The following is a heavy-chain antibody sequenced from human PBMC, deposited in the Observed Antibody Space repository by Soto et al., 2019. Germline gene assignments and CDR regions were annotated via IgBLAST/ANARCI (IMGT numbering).Heavy chain of an antibody. J-gene: IGHJ5*02. D-gene: IGHD3-3*01. CDR2: IYYSGST. CDR1: GGSISSHY. V-gene: IGHV4-59*04. Sequence: SETLSLTCTVSGGSISSHYWSWIRQPPAKGLEWIGSIYYSGSTYYNPSLKSRVTMSVDTSKNQFSLSLSSVTAADTAVYYCARQKYYDVLSGYSKNWFDPWGQGTLVTVSS. CDR3: ARQKYYDVLSGYSKNWFDP.